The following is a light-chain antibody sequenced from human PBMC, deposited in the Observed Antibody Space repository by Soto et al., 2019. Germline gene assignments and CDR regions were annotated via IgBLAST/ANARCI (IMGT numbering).Light chain of an antibody. CDR1: QSVSTSQ. Sequence: EIVLTQSPGTLSLSPGERATLSCRASQSVSTSQLARYQQKPGQAPRLLIFGASSRATGIPDRFRGSGSGTDFTLTISRLEPEDFAVYYCQQYGGSPRTFGQGTKVEIK. V-gene: IGKV3-20*01. CDR3: QQYGGSPRT. CDR2: GAS. J-gene: IGKJ1*01.